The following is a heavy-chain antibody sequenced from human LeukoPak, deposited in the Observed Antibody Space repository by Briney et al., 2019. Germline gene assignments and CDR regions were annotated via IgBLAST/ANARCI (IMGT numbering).Heavy chain of an antibody. Sequence: GGSLRLSCAASGLTFRNYAMSWVRQAPGKGLEWVSVICANDGNTYYADAVKGRFTISRDNSKDTLYLQMDSLRAEDTAVYYCAKGSGSSCYSHCDYWGQGILVTVSS. V-gene: IGHV3-23*01. CDR3: AKGSGSSCYSHCDY. CDR2: ICANDGNT. CDR1: GLTFRNYA. J-gene: IGHJ4*02. D-gene: IGHD2-15*01.